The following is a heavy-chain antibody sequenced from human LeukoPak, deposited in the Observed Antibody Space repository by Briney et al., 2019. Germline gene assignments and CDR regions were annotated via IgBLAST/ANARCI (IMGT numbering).Heavy chain of an antibody. CDR2: ISGSGGST. CDR3: ANADDSSGYYSLGYFDY. D-gene: IGHD3-22*01. CDR1: GFAFSSYA. Sequence: GGSLRLSCAASGFAFSSYAMSWVRQAPGKGLEWVSAISGSGGSTHYADSVKGRFTISRDNSKNTLYLQMNSLRAEDTAVYYCANADDSSGYYSLGYFDYWGQGTLVTVSS. J-gene: IGHJ4*02. V-gene: IGHV3-23*01.